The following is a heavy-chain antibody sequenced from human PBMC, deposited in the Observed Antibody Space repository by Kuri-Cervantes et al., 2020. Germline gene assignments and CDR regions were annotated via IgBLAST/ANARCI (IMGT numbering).Heavy chain of an antibody. J-gene: IGHJ5*02. CDR3: ARRLGVNTNWFDP. V-gene: IGHV4-38-2*01. D-gene: IGHD5-18*01. CDR1: GYLISNGYY. Sequence: GSLRLSCAVSGYLISNGYYWGWIRQPPGKGLEWIGTLYHTGRTYYNPSLQSRVAISVDTSKNQFFLKLTSVTAADTAVYYCARRLGVNTNWFDPWGQGTLVTVSS. CDR2: LYHTGRT.